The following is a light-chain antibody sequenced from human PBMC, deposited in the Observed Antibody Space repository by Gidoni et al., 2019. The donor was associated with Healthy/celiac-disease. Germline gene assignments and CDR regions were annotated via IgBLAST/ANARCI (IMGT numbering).Light chain of an antibody. Sequence: EIVLTQSPGTLSLSPGERATLSCRASQSVSSSYLAWYQQKPGQAPRLLIYGASSRATGIPDRFSGSGSGTDFTLTISRLEPEDFAVYDCQQYGSSSWTFGQGIKVEIK. CDR2: GAS. J-gene: IGKJ1*01. V-gene: IGKV3-20*01. CDR3: QQYGSSSWT. CDR1: QSVSSSY.